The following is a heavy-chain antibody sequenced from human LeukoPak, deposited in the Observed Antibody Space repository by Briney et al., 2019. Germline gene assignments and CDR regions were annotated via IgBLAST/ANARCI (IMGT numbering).Heavy chain of an antibody. CDR3: ARHGSVYSGYDYYFDY. CDR1: GYSFTTYW. V-gene: IGHV5-51*01. CDR2: IYPADSTA. Sequence: GESLKISCEASGYSFTTYWIGWVRQVPGKGLEWVGIIYPADSTAKYSPSFQGQVTISVDKSISTAYLQWSSLKASDTAMYYCARHGSVYSGYDYYFDYWGQGTLVTVSS. J-gene: IGHJ4*02. D-gene: IGHD5-12*01.